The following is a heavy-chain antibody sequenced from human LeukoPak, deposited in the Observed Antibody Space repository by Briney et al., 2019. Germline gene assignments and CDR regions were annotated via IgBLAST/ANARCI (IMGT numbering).Heavy chain of an antibody. CDR2: INHRGST. Sequence: PSETLSLTCAVYGGSFSSYSWSWIRQPPGKGLEWIGEINHRGSTKYNPSLKGRVIISEDTAKNQLSLKLSSVTAADTAVYYCARVRSRLFWSGYHLDYWGQGTLVTVSS. J-gene: IGHJ4*02. V-gene: IGHV4-34*01. CDR1: GGSFSSYS. CDR3: ARVRSRLFWSGYHLDY. D-gene: IGHD3-3*01.